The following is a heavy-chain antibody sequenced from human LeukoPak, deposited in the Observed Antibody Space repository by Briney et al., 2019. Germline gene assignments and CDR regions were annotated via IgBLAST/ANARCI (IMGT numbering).Heavy chain of an antibody. CDR2: ISYDGSNK. V-gene: IGHV3-30-3*01. D-gene: IGHD3-3*01. Sequence: GGFLRLSCAASGFTFSSYAMHWVRQAPGKGLEWVAVISYDGSNKYYADSVKGRFTISRDNSKNTLYLQMNSLRAEDTAVYYCARDSWSGYYFDYWGQGTLVTVSS. CDR3: ARDSWSGYYFDY. CDR1: GFTFSSYA. J-gene: IGHJ4*02.